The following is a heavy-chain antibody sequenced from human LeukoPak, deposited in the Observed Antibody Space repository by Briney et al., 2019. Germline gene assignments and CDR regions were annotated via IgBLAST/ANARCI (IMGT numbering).Heavy chain of an antibody. Sequence: GGSLRLSCVASGFTFSDYWMSWVRQAPGKGLEWVANIKQDGSEKYYVDSVKGRFTISRDNAKNSLNLQMNSLRDEDTAVYYCAREEWELLPIDYWGQGTLVTVSS. D-gene: IGHD1-26*01. CDR1: GFTFSDYW. J-gene: IGHJ4*02. CDR3: AREEWELLPIDY. V-gene: IGHV3-7*01. CDR2: IKQDGSEK.